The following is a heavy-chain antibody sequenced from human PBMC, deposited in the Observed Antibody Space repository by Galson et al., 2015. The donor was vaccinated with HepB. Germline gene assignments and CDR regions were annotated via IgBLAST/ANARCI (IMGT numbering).Heavy chain of an antibody. CDR2: IRYDGSNK. D-gene: IGHD3-10*01. CDR1: GFTFSSYG. J-gene: IGHJ3*02. CDR3: AKVGPLNVLQNAFDI. V-gene: IGHV3-30*02. Sequence: SLRLSCAASGFTFSSYGMHWVRQAPGKGLEWVAFIRYDGSNKYYADSVKGRFTISRDNSKNTLYLQMNSLRAEDTAVYYCAKVGPLNVLQNAFDIWGQGTMVTVSS.